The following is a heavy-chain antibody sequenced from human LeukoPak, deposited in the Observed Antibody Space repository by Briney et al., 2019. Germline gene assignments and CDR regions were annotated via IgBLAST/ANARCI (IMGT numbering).Heavy chain of an antibody. Sequence: GGSLRLSCAASGFTFTDYYMSWIRQAPGKGLEWVSYISSSGNFISYADSVKGRFTISRDNAKNSLFLHMSSLGAEDTAVYYCARVIDYYDNWFDPWGQGTLVTVSS. J-gene: IGHJ5*02. CDR3: ARVIDYYDNWFDP. D-gene: IGHD1-26*01. CDR1: GFTFTDYY. V-gene: IGHV3-11*04. CDR2: ISSSGNFI.